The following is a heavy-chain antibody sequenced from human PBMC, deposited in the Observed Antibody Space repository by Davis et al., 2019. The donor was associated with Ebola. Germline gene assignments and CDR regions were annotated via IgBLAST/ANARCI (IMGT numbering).Heavy chain of an antibody. CDR1: GGSFSGYY. CDR2: INHSGST. Sequence: PSETLSLTCAVYGGSFSGYYWSWIRQPPGKGLEWIGEINHSGSTNYNPSLKSRVTISVDTSKNQFSLKLSSVTAADTAVYYCARDQMTTVSFWFDPWGQGTLVTVSS. D-gene: IGHD4-11*01. CDR3: ARDQMTTVSFWFDP. V-gene: IGHV4-34*01. J-gene: IGHJ5*02.